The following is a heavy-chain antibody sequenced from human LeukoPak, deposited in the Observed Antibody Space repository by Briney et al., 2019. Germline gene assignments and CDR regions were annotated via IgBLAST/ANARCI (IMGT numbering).Heavy chain of an antibody. CDR2: INHSGST. J-gene: IGHJ4*02. CDR1: GGSFSGYY. D-gene: IGHD4-17*01. Sequence: SETLSLTCAVYGGSFSGYYSSWIRQPPGKGLEWIGEINHSGSTNYNPSLKSRVTISVDTSKNQFSLKLSSVTAADTAVYYCARPTTVTRFTLGYWGQGTLVTVSS. CDR3: ARPTTVTRFTLGY. V-gene: IGHV4-34*01.